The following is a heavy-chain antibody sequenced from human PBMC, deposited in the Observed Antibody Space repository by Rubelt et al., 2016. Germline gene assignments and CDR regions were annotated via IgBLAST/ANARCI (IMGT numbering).Heavy chain of an antibody. V-gene: IGHV1-46*01. CDR1: GYNFTSYY. Sequence: QVQLVQSGAEVKKPGASVKVSCKASGYNFTSYYMHWLRQAPGQGLEWMGIINPSGGRTSYAQEVQGRFTMTRDTSASTVYMELSSLRSEDTAVYYCARVYDSSDTYYFDYWGQGTLVTVSS. CDR2: INPSGGRT. J-gene: IGHJ4*02. CDR3: ARVYDSSDTYYFDY. D-gene: IGHD3-22*01.